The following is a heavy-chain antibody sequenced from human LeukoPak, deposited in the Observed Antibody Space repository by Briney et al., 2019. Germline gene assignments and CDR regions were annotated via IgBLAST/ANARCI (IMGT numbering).Heavy chain of an antibody. CDR2: IWYDGSIK. Sequence: PGGSLRLSCAASGFTFSTYGMHWVRQAPGKGLEWVAVIWYDGSIKHYGDSVKGRFTISRDNSKNTLYLQMNSLRAEDTAMYYCARAVGPFDFWGPGTLVIVSS. CDR1: GFTFSTYG. V-gene: IGHV3-33*01. J-gene: IGHJ3*01. CDR3: ARAVGPFDF.